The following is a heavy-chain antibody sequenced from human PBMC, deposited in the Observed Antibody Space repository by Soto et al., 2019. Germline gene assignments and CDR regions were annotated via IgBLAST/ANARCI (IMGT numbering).Heavy chain of an antibody. CDR3: AKDSGFRSQYYGMDV. V-gene: IGHV3-30*18. J-gene: IGHJ6*02. Sequence: QVQLVESGGGVVQPGRSLRLSCAASGFNFSSYGMHWVRQAPGKGLEWVAVISYDGSNKYYADSVKGRFTISRDNSKNTLYLQMNSLRAEDTAVYYCAKDSGFRSQYYGMDVWGQGTTVTVSS. D-gene: IGHD3-10*01. CDR1: GFNFSSYG. CDR2: ISYDGSNK.